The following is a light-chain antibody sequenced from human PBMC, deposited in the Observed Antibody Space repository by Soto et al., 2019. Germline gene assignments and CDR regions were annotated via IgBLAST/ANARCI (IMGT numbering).Light chain of an antibody. J-gene: IGKJ1*01. CDR1: QSISSW. CDR2: KAS. V-gene: IGKV1-5*03. CDR3: QQYNSYSET. Sequence: DLQMTQSPSTLSASVGDRVTITCRASQSISSWLAWYQQKPGKAPKLLIYKASSLESGVPSRFSGSGSGTEFTLTISSLQPDDFATHYCQQYNSYSETFGQGTKVEIK.